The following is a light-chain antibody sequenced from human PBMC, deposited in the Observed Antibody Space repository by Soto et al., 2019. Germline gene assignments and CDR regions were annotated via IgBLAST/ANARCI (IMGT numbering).Light chain of an antibody. CDR1: QSVSSSY. J-gene: IGKJ3*01. CDR3: QQYGSS. CDR2: GAS. V-gene: IGKV3-20*01. Sequence: EIVLTQSPGTLSLSPGERATLSCRASQSVSSSYLAWYQQKPGQAPRLLIYGASSRATGIPDRFSGSGSGTDSTLTISRLEPEDFAVYYCQQYGSSFGPGTKVDIK.